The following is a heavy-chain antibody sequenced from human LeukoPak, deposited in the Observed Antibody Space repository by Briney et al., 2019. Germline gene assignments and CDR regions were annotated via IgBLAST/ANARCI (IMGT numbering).Heavy chain of an antibody. CDR3: ARDRVVVVPAAVPTGFDP. Sequence: SETLSLTCTVSGGSISSYYWSWIRQPAGKGLEWIGRIYTSGSTNYNPSLKSRVTMSVDTSKNQFSPKLSSVTAADTAVYYCARDRVVVVPAAVPTGFDPWGQGTLVTVSS. D-gene: IGHD2-2*01. V-gene: IGHV4-4*07. CDR2: IYTSGST. CDR1: GGSISSYY. J-gene: IGHJ5*02.